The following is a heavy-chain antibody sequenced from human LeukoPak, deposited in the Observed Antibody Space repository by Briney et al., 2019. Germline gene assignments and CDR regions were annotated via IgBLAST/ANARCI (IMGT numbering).Heavy chain of an antibody. CDR3: ARGTAAGTYYYSGMDV. V-gene: IGHV4-34*01. J-gene: IGHJ6*02. CDR1: GGSFSGYY. Sequence: SETLSLTCAVYGGSFSGYYWSWIRQPPAKGLEWIGEINHNGSTNYNPSLKSRVTISVDTSKNQFSLELSSVTAADTAVFYCARGTAAGTYYYSGMDVWGQGGTVSVSS. D-gene: IGHD6-13*01. CDR2: INHNGST.